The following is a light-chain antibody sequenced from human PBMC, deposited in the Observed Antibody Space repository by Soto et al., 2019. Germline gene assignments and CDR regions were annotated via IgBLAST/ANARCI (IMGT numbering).Light chain of an antibody. J-gene: IGLJ2*01. CDR3: QVWDSSGDHVV. CDR2: YDS. Sequence: SYELTQPPSVSVAPGKTATITCGGNNIRSKSVQWYQQKPGQAPVLVISYDSDRPSGIPERFSGSNSGNTATLTITRVEARDEADYYCQVWDSSGDHVVFGGGTKVTVL. V-gene: IGLV3-21*04. CDR1: NIRSKS.